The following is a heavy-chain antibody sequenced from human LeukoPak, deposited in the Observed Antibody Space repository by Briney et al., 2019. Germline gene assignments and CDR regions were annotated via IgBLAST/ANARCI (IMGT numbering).Heavy chain of an antibody. CDR3: IAVAGTWFDY. J-gene: IGHJ4*02. CDR1: GYIFTSYD. V-gene: IGHV1-8*01. Sequence: ASVKVSCKASGYIFTSYDINWVRQATGQGLEWMGWMNPNSGNTGYAQKFQGRITMTSNTSISTAYMELSSLRSEDTAVYYCIAVAGTWFDYWGQGTLVTASS. D-gene: IGHD6-19*01. CDR2: MNPNSGNT.